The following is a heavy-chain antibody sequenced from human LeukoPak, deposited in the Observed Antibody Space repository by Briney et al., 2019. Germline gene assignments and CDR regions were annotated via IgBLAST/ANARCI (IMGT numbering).Heavy chain of an antibody. V-gene: IGHV4-39*07. CDR2: IYHSGST. Sequence: SETLSLTCTVSGGSISSSSYYWGWIRQPPGKGLEWIGSIYHSGSTYYNPSLKSRVTIAVETSKNQFSLKLSSVTAADKAVYYCARITIFGVVKGIDYWGQGTLVTVSS. CDR1: GGSISSSSYY. CDR3: ARITIFGVVKGIDY. D-gene: IGHD3-3*01. J-gene: IGHJ4*02.